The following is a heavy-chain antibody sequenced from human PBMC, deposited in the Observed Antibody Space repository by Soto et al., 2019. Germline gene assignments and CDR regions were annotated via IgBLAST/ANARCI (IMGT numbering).Heavy chain of an antibody. CDR3: AGDQLLLWFGENYGMAV. V-gene: IGHV1-46*01. CDR1: GYTFTSYY. D-gene: IGHD3-10*01. Sequence: QVQLVQSGAEVKNPGASVKVSCKASGYTFTSYYMHWVRQAPGQGLEWMGIINPSGGSTSYAQKFRGRVTMIRDTSTGTVYMELSRLGSADTVVYYWAGDQLLLWFGENYGMAVWGQGITVTVSS. J-gene: IGHJ6*02. CDR2: INPSGGST.